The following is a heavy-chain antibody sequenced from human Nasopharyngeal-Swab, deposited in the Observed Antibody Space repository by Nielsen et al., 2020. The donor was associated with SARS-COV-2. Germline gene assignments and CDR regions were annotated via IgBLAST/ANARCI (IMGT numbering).Heavy chain of an antibody. CDR2: VSPGDSDT. CDR1: GYSFIQYW. J-gene: IGHJ4*02. Sequence: GESLKISCAASGYSFIQYWVGLVRQMPGKGLEWMGIVSPGDSDTRYSPSFQGQVTISADNGFNTVYLQWSSLKSSDTAMYYCVRRGCVTSSCPSSFDFWGQGTLVTVSS. V-gene: IGHV5-51*01. D-gene: IGHD2-15*01. CDR3: VRRGCVTSSCPSSFDF.